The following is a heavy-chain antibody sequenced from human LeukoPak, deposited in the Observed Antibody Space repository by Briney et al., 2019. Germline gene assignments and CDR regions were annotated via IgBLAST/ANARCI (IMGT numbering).Heavy chain of an antibody. Sequence: GGSLRLSCAASGFTFSDYYMSWIRQAPGKGLEGVSYISSSGSTIYYADSVKGRFTISRDNSKNTLYLQMNSLRAEDTAVYYCAKDGSMGPTRYMDVWGKGTTVTISS. CDR1: GFTFSDYY. CDR2: ISSSGSTI. J-gene: IGHJ6*03. D-gene: IGHD1-26*01. V-gene: IGHV3-11*04. CDR3: AKDGSMGPTRYMDV.